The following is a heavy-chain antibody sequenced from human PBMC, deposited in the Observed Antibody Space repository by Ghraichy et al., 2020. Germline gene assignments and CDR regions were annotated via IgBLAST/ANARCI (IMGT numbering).Heavy chain of an antibody. CDR3: ARGSTVVSFYYYAGMDV. CDR2: ITFSTRTK. V-gene: IGHV3-48*02. J-gene: IGHJ6*02. Sequence: GGSLRLSCVGSGFTFSGYSMNWVRQSPGKGLEWVSYITFSTRTKSYADSVKGRFTISRDNAQNSLYLQMNSLRDEDTAVYYCARGSTVVSFYYYAGMDVWGQGTTVTVSS. CDR1: GFTFSGYS. D-gene: IGHD4-23*01.